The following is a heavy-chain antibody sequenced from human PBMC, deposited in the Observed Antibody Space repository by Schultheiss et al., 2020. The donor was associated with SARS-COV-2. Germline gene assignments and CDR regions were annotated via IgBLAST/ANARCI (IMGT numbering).Heavy chain of an antibody. CDR2: IYHSGST. V-gene: IGHV4-39*07. Sequence: SETLSLSCTVSGGSISSSSYYWGWIRQPPGKGLEWIGEIYHSGSTNYNPSLKSRVTISVDTSKNQFSLKLSSVTAADTAVYYCARDHCSGGSCYMGDPGNWFDPWGQGTLVTVSS. D-gene: IGHD2-15*01. J-gene: IGHJ5*02. CDR3: ARDHCSGGSCYMGDPGNWFDP. CDR1: GGSISSSSYY.